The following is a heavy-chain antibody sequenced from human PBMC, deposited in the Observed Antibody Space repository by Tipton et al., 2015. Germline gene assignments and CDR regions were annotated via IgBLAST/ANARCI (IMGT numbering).Heavy chain of an antibody. Sequence: SLRLSCAASGFTFNNYAMSWVRQAPGKGLEWVSAISTSGGNTYHADSVKGRFTISRDNSENTLYLQMNSLRAEDTAVYYCATGYYGDYPFDYWGQGTLVTVSS. CDR3: ATGYYGDYPFDY. CDR1: GFTFNNYA. CDR2: ISTSGGNT. D-gene: IGHD4-17*01. V-gene: IGHV3-23*01. J-gene: IGHJ4*02.